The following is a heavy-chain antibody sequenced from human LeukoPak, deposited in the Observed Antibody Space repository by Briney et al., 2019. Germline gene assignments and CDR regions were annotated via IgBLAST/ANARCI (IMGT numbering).Heavy chain of an antibody. V-gene: IGHV4-39*01. CDR2: IYYSGST. CDR1: GGSISSSSYY. J-gene: IGHJ6*03. CDR3: VRHTNWNYDYYMDV. D-gene: IGHD1-20*01. Sequence: SETLSLTCTVSGGSISSSSYYWGWIRQPPGKVLEWIGSIYYSGSTYYNPSLKSRVTIYVDTSKNQFSLKLSSVTAADTALYFCVRHTNWNYDYYMDVWGKGTTVTVSS.